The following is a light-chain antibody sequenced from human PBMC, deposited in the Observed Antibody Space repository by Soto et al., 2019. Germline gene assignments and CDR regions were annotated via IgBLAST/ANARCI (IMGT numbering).Light chain of an antibody. CDR3: QQRRTWPTGLT. Sequence: DIVLTQSPATLSLSPGERATLSCRASQSVSSYLAWYQQKPGQAPRLLIYDASNRATGIPARLSGSGSGTAFTLTISSLAPAAFSVYDCQQRRTWPTGLTGGGGTKVEIK. J-gene: IGKJ4*01. V-gene: IGKV3-11*01. CDR1: QSVSSY. CDR2: DAS.